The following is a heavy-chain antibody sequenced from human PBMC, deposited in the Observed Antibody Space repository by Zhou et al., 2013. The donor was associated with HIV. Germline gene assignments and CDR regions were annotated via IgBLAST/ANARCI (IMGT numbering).Heavy chain of an antibody. D-gene: IGHD2-21*01. Sequence: DVLLVESGGGLARPGGSLRLTCAGLDFNFRSYEMNWVRQAPGKGLEWVAYIGSGGRTIYYGDFVQGRFIISRDNVKNSLDLQMNSLRVEDTAIYFCARGGLCGGTTCPYSYMDVWGRGTMVTVSS. CDR1: DFNFRSYE. CDR2: IGSGGRTI. CDR3: ARGGLCGGTTCPYSYMDV. V-gene: IGHV3-48*03. J-gene: IGHJ6*03.